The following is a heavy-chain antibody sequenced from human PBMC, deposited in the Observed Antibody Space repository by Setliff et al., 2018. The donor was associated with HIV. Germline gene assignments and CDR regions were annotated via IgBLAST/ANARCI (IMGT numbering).Heavy chain of an antibody. V-gene: IGHV1-24*01. CDR2: FDSEDGKR. CDR3: ATGRPLTIAARLKILIWVY. CDR1: GYTLKELS. D-gene: IGHD6-6*01. Sequence: ASVKVSCKVSGYTLKELSIHWVRQAPGEGLEWMGGFDSEDGKRIYAQNFQGRVTMTEDTSTDTAYMEFSSLTSDDTAVYYCATGRPLTIAARLKILIWVYWGQGTLVTVSS. J-gene: IGHJ4*02.